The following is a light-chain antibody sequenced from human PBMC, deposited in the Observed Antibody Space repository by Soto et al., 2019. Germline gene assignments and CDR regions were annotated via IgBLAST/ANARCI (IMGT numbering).Light chain of an antibody. J-gene: IGKJ1*01. CDR1: QSVSNK. V-gene: IGKV3-15*01. CDR2: DAS. Sequence: EIVMTQSPDTLSVSPGERATLSCRASQSVSNKLAWYPQNPGQAPRLLVYDASTRDTGSAARFTGSGSGTAFTLTISSLQCEDFAVCYCQQYNNWPRTFGQGTKVEI. CDR3: QQYNNWPRT.